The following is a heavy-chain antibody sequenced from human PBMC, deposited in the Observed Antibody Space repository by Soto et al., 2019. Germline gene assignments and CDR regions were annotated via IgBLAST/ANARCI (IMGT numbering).Heavy chain of an antibody. Sequence: TSETLSLTCTVSGGSISSYYWSWIRQPPGKGLEWIGYIYYSGSTNYNPSLKSRVTISVDTSKNQFSLKLSSVTAADTAVYYCATEGYCTNGVCYIGDAFDIWGQGTMVTVSS. CDR2: IYYSGST. CDR3: ATEGYCTNGVCYIGDAFDI. V-gene: IGHV4-59*08. J-gene: IGHJ3*02. CDR1: GGSISSYY. D-gene: IGHD2-8*01.